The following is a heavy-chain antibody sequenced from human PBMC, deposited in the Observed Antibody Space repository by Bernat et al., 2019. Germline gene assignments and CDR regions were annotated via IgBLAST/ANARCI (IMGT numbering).Heavy chain of an antibody. V-gene: IGHV4-38-2*01. D-gene: IGHD3-3*01. J-gene: IGHJ5*02. Sequence: QVQLQESGPGLVKPSETLSLTCAVSGYSISSGYYWGWIRQPPGKGLEWIGSIYHSGGTYYNPSLKSQVTISVGTSKNQFSLKLSSVTAADTAVYYCARGRNVLRFLEWFDPLRKNNWFDPWGQGTLVTVSS. CDR1: GYSISSGYY. CDR2: IYHSGGT. CDR3: ARGRNVLRFLEWFDPLRKNNWFDP.